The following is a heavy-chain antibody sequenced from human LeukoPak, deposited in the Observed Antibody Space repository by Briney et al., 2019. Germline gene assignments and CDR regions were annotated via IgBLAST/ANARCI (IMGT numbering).Heavy chain of an antibody. V-gene: IGHV4-34*01. CDR3: ASTHRRFGELLDYFDY. CDR2: INHSGST. J-gene: IGHJ4*02. Sequence: SETLSLTCAVYGGSLSGYYWSWIRQPPGKGLEGIGEINHSGSTNYNPSLKSRVTISVDTSKNQFSLKLSSVTAADTAVYYCASTHRRFGELLDYFDYWGQGTLVTVSS. CDR1: GGSLSGYY. D-gene: IGHD3-10*01.